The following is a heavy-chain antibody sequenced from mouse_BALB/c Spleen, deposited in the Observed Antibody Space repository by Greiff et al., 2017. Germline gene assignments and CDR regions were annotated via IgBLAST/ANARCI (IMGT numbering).Heavy chain of an antibody. CDR3: ARDGNYGLFAY. V-gene: IGHV2-6-7*01. CDR1: GFSLNGYG. Sequence: VQLPQSGPGPVAPPQSLSITCTVSGFSLNGYGVNWVRQPPGKGLEWLGMIWGDGSTDYNSALKSRLSISKDNSKSQVFLKMNSLQTDDTARYYCARDGNYGLFAYWGQGTLVTVSA. D-gene: IGHD2-1*01. CDR2: IWGDGST. J-gene: IGHJ3*01.